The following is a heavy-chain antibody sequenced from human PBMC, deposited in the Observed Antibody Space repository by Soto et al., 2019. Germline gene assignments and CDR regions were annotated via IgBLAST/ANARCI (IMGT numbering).Heavy chain of an antibody. Sequence: GGSLRLSCAASGFSFSSYAMSWVRQAPGKGLEWVAAISGSGSSAYYADSLKGRFTISRDNSKNTLYLQMNSLRAEDAAIYYCAKDYYGSGNYYGYFDPWGQGTLVTVSS. V-gene: IGHV3-23*01. D-gene: IGHD3-10*01. J-gene: IGHJ5*02. CDR3: AKDYYGSGNYYGYFDP. CDR1: GFSFSSYA. CDR2: ISGSGSSA.